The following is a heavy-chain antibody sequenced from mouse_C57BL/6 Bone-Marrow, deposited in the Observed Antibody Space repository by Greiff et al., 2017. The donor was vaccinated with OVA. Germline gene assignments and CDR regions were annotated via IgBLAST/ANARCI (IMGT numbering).Heavy chain of an antibody. Sequence: EVKLVESEGGLVQPGSSMKLSCTASGFTFSDYYMAWVRQVPEKGLEWVANINYDGSSTYYLDSLKSRFIISRDNAKNILYLQMSSLKSDDTATYYCARGGDYGNRARLDYWGQGTTLTVSS. CDR2: INYDGSST. J-gene: IGHJ2*01. V-gene: IGHV5-16*01. D-gene: IGHD2-1*01. CDR1: GFTFSDYY. CDR3: ARGGDYGNRARLDY.